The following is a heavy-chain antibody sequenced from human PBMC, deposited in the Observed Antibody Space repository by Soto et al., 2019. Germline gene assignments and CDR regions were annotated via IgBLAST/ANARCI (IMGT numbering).Heavy chain of an antibody. Sequence: QVQLVQSGAEVKKPGSSVKVSCKASGGTFSSYAISWVRQAPGQGLEWMGGIIPNFGTAHYAQKFQGRVTITADESTSTAYMELISLRSEDTAVYYYARVCSSSGVDYWGQGTLVTVSS. J-gene: IGHJ4*02. CDR1: GGTFSSYA. V-gene: IGHV1-69*12. CDR3: ARVCSSSGVDY. CDR2: IIPNFGTA. D-gene: IGHD6-6*01.